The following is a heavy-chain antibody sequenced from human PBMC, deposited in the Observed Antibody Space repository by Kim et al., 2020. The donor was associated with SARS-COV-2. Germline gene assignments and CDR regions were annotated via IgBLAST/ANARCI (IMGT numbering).Heavy chain of an antibody. D-gene: IGHD6-25*01. CDR1: GFTFSSYW. V-gene: IGHV3-74*01. Sequence: GGSLRLSCAASGFTFSSYWMHWVRQAPGKGLVWVSRINSDGSNTSYADSVKGRFTISRDNAKNTLYLQMNSLRAEDTAVYYCAREAAYGYYFDYWGQGTLVTVSS. CDR3: AREAAYGYYFDY. J-gene: IGHJ4*02. CDR2: INSDGSNT.